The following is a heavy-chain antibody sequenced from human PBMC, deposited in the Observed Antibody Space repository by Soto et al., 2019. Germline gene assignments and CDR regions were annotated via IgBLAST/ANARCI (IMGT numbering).Heavy chain of an antibody. CDR1: GGSISSGGYS. Sequence: PSEILSLTCAVSGGSISSGGYSWSWIRQPPGKGLEWIGYIYHSGSTYYNPSLKSRVTISVDRSKNQFSLKLSSVTAADTAVYYCARAPMYSSSPFDYWGQGTLVTVSS. CDR3: ARAPMYSSSPFDY. CDR2: IYHSGST. D-gene: IGHD6-6*01. J-gene: IGHJ4*02. V-gene: IGHV4-30-2*01.